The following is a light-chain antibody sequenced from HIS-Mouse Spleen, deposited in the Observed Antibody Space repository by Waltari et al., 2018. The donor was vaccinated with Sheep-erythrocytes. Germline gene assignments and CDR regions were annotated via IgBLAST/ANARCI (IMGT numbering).Light chain of an antibody. CDR3: QQYGSSPPYT. CDR1: QCVSSSY. CDR2: GAS. J-gene: IGKJ2*01. Sequence: EIVLTQSPGTLSLSPGERATLSCRASQCVSSSYLAWDQQKPGQAPRLLIYGASSRATGIPDRFSGSGSGTDFTLTISRLEPEDFAVYYCQQYGSSPPYTFGQGTKLEIK. V-gene: IGKV3-20*01.